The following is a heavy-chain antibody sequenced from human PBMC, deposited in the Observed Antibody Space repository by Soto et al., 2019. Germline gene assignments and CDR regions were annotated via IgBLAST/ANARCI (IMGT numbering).Heavy chain of an antibody. Sequence: PSETLSLTCTVSGGSISSGDYYWSWIRHPPGKGLEWIGYIYYSGSTYYNPSLKSRVTISVDTSKNQFSLKLSSVTAADTAVYYCAMRGLYSSEGFDPWGQGTLVTVSS. CDR3: AMRGLYSSEGFDP. J-gene: IGHJ5*02. V-gene: IGHV4-30-4*01. D-gene: IGHD6-19*01. CDR1: GGSISSGDYY. CDR2: IYYSGST.